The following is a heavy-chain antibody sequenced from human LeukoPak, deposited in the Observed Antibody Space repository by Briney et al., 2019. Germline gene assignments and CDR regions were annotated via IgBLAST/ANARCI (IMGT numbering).Heavy chain of an antibody. D-gene: IGHD1-26*01. J-gene: IGHJ5*02. CDR3: AKDRTKWELLRVAWFDP. V-gene: IGHV3-30*18. Sequence: GRSLRLSCAASGFTFSSYGMHWVRKAPGKGLEWVAVISYDGSNKYYADSVKGRFTISRDNSKNTLYLQMNSLRAEDTAVYYCAKDRTKWELLRVAWFDPWGQGTLVTVSS. CDR1: GFTFSSYG. CDR2: ISYDGSNK.